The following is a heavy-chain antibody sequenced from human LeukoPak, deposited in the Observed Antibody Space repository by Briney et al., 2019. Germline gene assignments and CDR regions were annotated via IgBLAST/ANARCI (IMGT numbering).Heavy chain of an antibody. CDR3: ARDGSGYDLDY. J-gene: IGHJ4*02. CDR1: GYTFTGYY. Sequence: ASVNVSCKASGYTFTGYYMHWLRQPPGQGLEWMGWINPNSGGTNYAQKFQGWVTMTRDTSISTAYMELSRLRSDDTAVYYCARDGSGYDLDYWGQGTLVTVSS. V-gene: IGHV1-2*04. CDR2: INPNSGGT. D-gene: IGHD5-12*01.